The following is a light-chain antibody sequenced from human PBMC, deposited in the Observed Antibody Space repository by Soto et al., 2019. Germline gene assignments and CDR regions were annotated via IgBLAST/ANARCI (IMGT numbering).Light chain of an antibody. CDR2: AAS. V-gene: IGKV1D-12*01. Sequence: DIQMTQSPSSVSASVGDRVTITCRASQAISTWLAWYQQKPGKAPKLLIYAASNLQTGVPSRFSGSGSGTAFTLSLSRLQPEDFATYYCQQANSFPRTFGQGTKVEIK. J-gene: IGKJ1*01. CDR3: QQANSFPRT. CDR1: QAISTW.